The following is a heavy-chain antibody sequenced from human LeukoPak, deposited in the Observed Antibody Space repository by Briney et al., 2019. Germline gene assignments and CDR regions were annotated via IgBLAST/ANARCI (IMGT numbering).Heavy chain of an antibody. CDR3: AKAAAAPGFDF. Sequence: GGPLRLPCGASGFISSSYALHWVRQARGRGRGWVATVSGSGDRMYHADSVKGRFTISRDNSKNTIYLQMNSLRAEDTALYYCAKAAAAPGFDFWGQGTLVTVSS. J-gene: IGHJ4*02. V-gene: IGHV3-23*01. CDR2: VSGSGDRM. CDR1: GFISSSYA. D-gene: IGHD6-13*01.